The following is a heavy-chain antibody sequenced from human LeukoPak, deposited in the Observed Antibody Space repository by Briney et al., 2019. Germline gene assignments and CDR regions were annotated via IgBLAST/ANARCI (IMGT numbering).Heavy chain of an antibody. D-gene: IGHD1/OR15-1a*01. V-gene: IGHV4-59*01. J-gene: IGHJ5*02. CDR3: ARGNSPTPWFDP. Sequence: PSETLSLTCTVSGGSISSYYWTWIRQPPGKGLEWIGYIYYSETTRYNPSLKSRVTISVDTSKNQFSLNLRSVTAADTAVYYCARGNSPTPWFDPWGQGTLVTVSS. CDR2: IYYSETT. CDR1: GGSISSYY.